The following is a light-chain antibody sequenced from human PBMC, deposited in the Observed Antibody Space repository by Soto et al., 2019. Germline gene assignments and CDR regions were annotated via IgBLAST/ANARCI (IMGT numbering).Light chain of an antibody. Sequence: DIQMTQSPSTLPASVGDRVTITCRASQSIITWLAWFQQAPGKAPKILISDASSLKRGVPSRFSGSGSGTEFTLTISSLQPDDFATYYCQQYHSYPLTLGGGTKVE. J-gene: IGKJ4*01. CDR2: DAS. CDR3: QQYHSYPLT. V-gene: IGKV1-5*01. CDR1: QSIITW.